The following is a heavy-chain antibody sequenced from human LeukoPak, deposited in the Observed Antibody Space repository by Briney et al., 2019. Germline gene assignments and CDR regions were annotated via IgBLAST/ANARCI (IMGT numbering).Heavy chain of an antibody. CDR3: ARDEYYDFWSGYLGNYYYYGMDV. CDR2: IWYDGSNK. CDR1: GFTFSSYG. J-gene: IGHJ6*02. V-gene: IGHV3-33*01. Sequence: GGSLRLSCAASGFTFSSYGMHWVRQAPGKGLEWVAVIWYDGSNKYYVDSVKGRFTTSRDNSKNTLYPQMNSLRAEDTAVYYCARDEYYDFWSGYLGNYYYYGMDVWGQGTTVTVSS. D-gene: IGHD3-3*01.